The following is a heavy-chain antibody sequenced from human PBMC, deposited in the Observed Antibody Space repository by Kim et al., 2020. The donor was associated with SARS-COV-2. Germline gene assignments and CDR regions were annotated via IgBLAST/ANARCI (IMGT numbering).Heavy chain of an antibody. V-gene: IGHV3-23*01. CDR1: GFTFSDHA. CDR2: ISGSGYRT. J-gene: IGHJ3*02. D-gene: IGHD2-8*01. Sequence: GGSLRLSCAASGFTFSDHAMSWVRRAPGKGLEWVSGISGSGYRTFYADSVQGRFTISRDNANNTLFLQMRSLRAEDTAMYYCVKGQWGDAFDIWGQGTL. CDR3: VKGQWGDAFDI.